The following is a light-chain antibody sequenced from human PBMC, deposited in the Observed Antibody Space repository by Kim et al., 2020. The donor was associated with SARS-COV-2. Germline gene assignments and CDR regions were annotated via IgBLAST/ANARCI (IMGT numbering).Light chain of an antibody. CDR1: NIGSKN. CDR3: QVWDSSTWV. V-gene: IGLV3-9*01. CDR2: RDN. Sequence: SYELTQPLSVSVALGQTARITCGGNNIGSKNVHWYQQKPGQAPVLVIYRDNNRPSGIPERFSGSNSGNTATLTISRAQAGDEVDYYCQVWDSSTWVFGTG. J-gene: IGLJ1*01.